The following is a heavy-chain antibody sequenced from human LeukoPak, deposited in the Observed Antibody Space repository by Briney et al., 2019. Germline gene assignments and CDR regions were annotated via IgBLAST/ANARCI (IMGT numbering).Heavy chain of an antibody. CDR2: FHYSGST. CDR3: ARLYRKTYKWNDQPDY. J-gene: IGHJ4*02. CDR1: GGSISSSSYY. V-gene: IGHV4-39*07. D-gene: IGHD1-20*01. Sequence: SETLSLTCSVSGGSISSSSYYWGWIRQPPGKGLEWIGTFHYSGSTHYNPSLKSRVTISVNMSKNQFSLKLISVTAADTAVYYCARLYRKTYKWNDQPDYWGQGTLVTVSS.